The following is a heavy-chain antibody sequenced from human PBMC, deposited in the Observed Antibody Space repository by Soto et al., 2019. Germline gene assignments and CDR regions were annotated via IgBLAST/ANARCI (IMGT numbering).Heavy chain of an antibody. CDR3: ARAHAEYYDDSGQGTRYLDS. V-gene: IGHV4-59*02. D-gene: IGHD3-16*01. J-gene: IGHJ4*02. Sequence: SETLSLTCTGSGGSVNGYYCSWIRQPPWKGLEWIGYVHYSGVTHYNPSLPSRVTMSIDTSNNRFSLRLNSVTAPDTAAYYSARAHAEYYDDSGQGTRYLDSFGQGALVTFSS. CDR2: VHYSGVT. CDR1: GGSVNGYY.